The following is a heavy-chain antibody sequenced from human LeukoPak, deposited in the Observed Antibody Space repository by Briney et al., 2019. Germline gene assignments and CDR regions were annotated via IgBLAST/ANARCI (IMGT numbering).Heavy chain of an antibody. CDR2: ISSSSSYT. J-gene: IGHJ4*02. CDR3: ARDTVSALTGRGDFDY. Sequence: GGSLRLSCAASGFTFSDYYMSWIRQAPGKGLEWVSYISSSSSYTNYADSVKGRFTIPRDNAKNSLYLQMNSLRAEDTAVYYCARDTVSALTGRGDFDYWGQGTLVTVSS. D-gene: IGHD3-9*01. CDR1: GFTFSDYY. V-gene: IGHV3-11*06.